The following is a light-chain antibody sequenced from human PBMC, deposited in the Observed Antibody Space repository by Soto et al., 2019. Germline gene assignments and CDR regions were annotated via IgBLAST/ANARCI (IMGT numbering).Light chain of an antibody. Sequence: QSALTQPASVSGSPGQSITISCTGTSSDIGNYDFVSWYQQVPGTAPKAMIYEVSSRPSGVSNRFSGSKSGNTASLTISGLQPEDEAYYYCSSYTTSTSFILFGGGTKLTVL. CDR1: SSDIGNYDF. CDR3: SSYTTSTSFIL. J-gene: IGLJ2*01. V-gene: IGLV2-14*01. CDR2: EVS.